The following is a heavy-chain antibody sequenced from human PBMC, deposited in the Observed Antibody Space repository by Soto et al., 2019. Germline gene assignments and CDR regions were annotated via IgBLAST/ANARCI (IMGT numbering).Heavy chain of an antibody. CDR3: ATVLRYCSGGSGYYTRAPKH. CDR2: FDPEDGET. D-gene: IGHD2-15*01. V-gene: IGHV1-24*01. CDR1: GYTLTELS. J-gene: IGHJ1*01. Sequence: ASVKVSCKVSGYTLTELSMHWVRQAPGKGLEWMGGFDPEDGETIYAQKFQGRVTMTEDTSTDTAYMELSSLRSEDTAVYYCATVLRYCSGGSGYYTRAPKHWGRGTLVTVS.